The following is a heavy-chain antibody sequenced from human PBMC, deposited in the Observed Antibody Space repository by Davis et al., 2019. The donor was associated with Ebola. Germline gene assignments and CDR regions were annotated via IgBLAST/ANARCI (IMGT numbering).Heavy chain of an antibody. CDR3: ARGHNYAHEY. V-gene: IGHV1-2*06. Sequence: ASVKVSCKADEDNFNTYKIHWVRQAPGQGLEWLGRVILKSGDTNYAQKFQGRVTMTRDTSISTVYMELSSLRYDDTADYYCARGHNYAHEYWGQGTLVTVSS. J-gene: IGHJ4*02. CDR2: VILKSGDT. D-gene: IGHD4-11*01. CDR1: EDNFNTYK.